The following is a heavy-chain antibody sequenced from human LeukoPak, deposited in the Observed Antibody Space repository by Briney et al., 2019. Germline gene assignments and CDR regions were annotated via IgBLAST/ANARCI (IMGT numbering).Heavy chain of an antibody. Sequence: ASVKVSCKASGYTFSSYGISGGRQAPGQGAEWRGGSSPENSNTNYAQKFKGRVTMTTDTSTTTVYMELRSLRSDDTAVYYCARDGSGGVTTVLNWFDAWGQGTLVTVSS. CDR2: SSPENSNT. CDR1: GYTFSSYG. D-gene: IGHD4-17*01. V-gene: IGHV1-18*01. CDR3: ARDGSGGVTTVLNWFDA. J-gene: IGHJ5*02.